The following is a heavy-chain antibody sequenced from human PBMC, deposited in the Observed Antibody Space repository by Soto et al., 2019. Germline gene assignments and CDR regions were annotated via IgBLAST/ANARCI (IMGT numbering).Heavy chain of an antibody. J-gene: IGHJ6*02. Sequence: PWETLSLTCAVSRDPISSSKWWTWVRQTPGKGLEWIGKIDQNGITNYNPSLESRVTILKDNSKNQLSLKLTSVTAVDSAVYYCARLNRDYYYYGMDVWGQGATVTVSS. V-gene: IGHV4-4*02. CDR2: IDQNGIT. CDR1: RDPISSSKW. CDR3: ARLNRDYYYYGMDV.